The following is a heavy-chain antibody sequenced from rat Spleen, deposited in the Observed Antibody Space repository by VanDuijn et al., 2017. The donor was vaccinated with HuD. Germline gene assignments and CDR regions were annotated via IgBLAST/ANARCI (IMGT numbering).Heavy chain of an antibody. V-gene: IGHV5-20*01. CDR1: GFTFSDYY. D-gene: IGHD1-11*01. CDR3: STRDGGYPG. CDR2: ISYDGGNN. J-gene: IGHJ3*01. Sequence: EVQLVESDGGLVQPGRSLKLSCAASGFTFSDYYMAWVRQAPTKGLEWVAYISYDGGNNYYRDSVKGRFTISRDNAKITLDLQMDRLRSEDTATYYCSTRDGGYPGWGQGTLVTVSS.